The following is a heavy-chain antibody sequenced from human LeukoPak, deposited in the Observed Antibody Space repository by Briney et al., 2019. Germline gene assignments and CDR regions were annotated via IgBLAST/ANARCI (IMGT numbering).Heavy chain of an antibody. CDR2: ISSSGSTI. CDR1: GFTFSDYY. CDR3: ARDLGYCSGGSCLNHWYYFDY. D-gene: IGHD2-15*01. J-gene: IGHJ4*02. V-gene: IGHV3-11*01. Sequence: PGGSLRLSRAASGFTFSDYYMSWIRQAPGKGLEWVSYISSSGSTIYYADSVKGRFTISRDNAKNSLYLQMNSLRAEDTAVYYCARDLGYCSGGSCLNHWYYFDYWGQGTLVTVSS.